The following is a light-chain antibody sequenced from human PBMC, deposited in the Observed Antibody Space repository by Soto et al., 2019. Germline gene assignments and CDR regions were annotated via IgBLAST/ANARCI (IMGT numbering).Light chain of an antibody. J-gene: IGLJ1*01. Sequence: QSVLSQPASVSGSPGQSITISCTGTSSDVGGFEYVSWYQHQPGKAPKLIIYDVTKRPSGVSNRFSGSNSGNTASLTISGIQAEDEGDYYCGSITRSSTSVFGTGTKLTVL. CDR2: DVT. CDR3: GSITRSSTSV. CDR1: SSDVGGFEY. V-gene: IGLV2-14*01.